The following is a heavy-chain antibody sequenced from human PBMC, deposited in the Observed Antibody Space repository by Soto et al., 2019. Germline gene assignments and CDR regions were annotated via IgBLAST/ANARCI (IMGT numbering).Heavy chain of an antibody. CDR1: GYTFNAFY. D-gene: IGHD3-22*01. CDR3: AREHYYDSRSNWFDP. J-gene: IGHJ5*02. CDR2: INTKSGFT. V-gene: IGHV1-2*02. Sequence: QVQLVQSGAEVKKPGASVKVSCKASGYTFNAFYIHWVRQAPGQGLEYVGWINTKSGFTRYAQNFQGRVTVTMDTSISTAYMEVSRLRSDDTAVYYCAREHYYDSRSNWFDPWGQGTLVTVSS.